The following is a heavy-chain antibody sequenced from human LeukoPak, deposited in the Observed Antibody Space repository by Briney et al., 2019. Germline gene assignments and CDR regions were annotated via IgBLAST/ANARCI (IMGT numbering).Heavy chain of an antibody. V-gene: IGHV3-33*01. Sequence: PGGSLRLSCAASGFTFRSYGMHWVRQAPGKGLEWVAVVRYDGSNKYYADSVKGRFTISRDNSKNTLFLQMNSLRAEDTAVYYCARLGSSWSLDYWGQGTLVTVAS. CDR1: GFTFRSYG. J-gene: IGHJ4*02. CDR2: VRYDGSNK. D-gene: IGHD6-13*01. CDR3: ARLGSSWSLDY.